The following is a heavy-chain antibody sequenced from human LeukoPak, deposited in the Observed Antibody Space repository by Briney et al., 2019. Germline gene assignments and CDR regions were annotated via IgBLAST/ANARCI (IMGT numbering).Heavy chain of an antibody. CDR3: AREDTGVAFDI. V-gene: IGHV3-48*03. D-gene: IGHD2-8*01. J-gene: IGHJ3*02. CDR1: RFTFSSYE. Sequence: PGGSLRLSCAASRFTFSSYEMNSVRQAPGKGLEWVSYISGSGIKHYADSVKGRFTISRDNAKNSLYLQMNSLRVEDTVVYYCAREDTGVAFDIWGQGTTVTV. CDR2: ISGSGIK.